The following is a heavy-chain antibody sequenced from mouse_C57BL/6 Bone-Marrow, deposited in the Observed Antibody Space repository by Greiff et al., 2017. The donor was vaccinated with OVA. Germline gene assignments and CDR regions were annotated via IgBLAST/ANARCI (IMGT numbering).Heavy chain of an antibody. CDR1: GYSFTSYY. V-gene: IGHV1-66*01. CDR2: LYPGSGNT. Sequence: QVQLQQSGPELVKPGASVKISCKASGYSFTSYYLHWVTQRPGQGLEWIGWLYPGSGNTKYNEKFKGKATLTSDTSARTAYRQLSSLTSEDSAVYYCTRASSTMPRYWYFDDWGTGTTVTVSS. D-gene: IGHD2-1*01. J-gene: IGHJ1*03. CDR3: TRASSTMPRYWYFDD.